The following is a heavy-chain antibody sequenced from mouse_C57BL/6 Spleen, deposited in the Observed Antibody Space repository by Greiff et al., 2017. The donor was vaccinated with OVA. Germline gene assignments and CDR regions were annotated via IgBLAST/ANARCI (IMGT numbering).Heavy chain of an antibody. CDR3: ARDLGYYFDY. J-gene: IGHJ2*01. V-gene: IGHV5-16*01. Sequence: EVQVVEPEGGLVQPGSSMKLSCTASGFTFSDYYMAWVRQVPEKGLEWVANINSDGSSTYYLDSLKSRFTISRDTASIILYLQMSSLKSEDTATYYCARDLGYYFDYWGQGTTLTVSS. D-gene: IGHD4-1*01. CDR2: INSDGSST. CDR1: GFTFSDYY.